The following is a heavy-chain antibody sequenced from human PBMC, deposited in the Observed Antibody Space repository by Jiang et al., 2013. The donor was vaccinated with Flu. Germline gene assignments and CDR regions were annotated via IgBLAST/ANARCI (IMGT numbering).Heavy chain of an antibody. CDR3: ARGDRGGDSFDF. Sequence: GPGLVKPSQTLSLTCAISGDSVSSTRVVWNWIRQSPSRGLEWLGRAYYRSKWYYDYAASVKSRMTINPDTSKNQFSLHVNSVTPEDTAVYYCARGDRGGDSFDFWGQGTLVSVSS. V-gene: IGHV6-1*01. CDR2: AYYRSKWYY. D-gene: IGHD2-21*01. J-gene: IGHJ4*02. CDR1: GDSVSSTRVV.